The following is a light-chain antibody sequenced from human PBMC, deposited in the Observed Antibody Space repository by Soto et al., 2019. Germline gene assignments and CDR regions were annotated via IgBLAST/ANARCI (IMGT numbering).Light chain of an antibody. J-gene: IGLJ1*01. CDR1: SSNIGNNY. Sequence: QSVLTQPPSGSAAPGQKVTISCSGSSSNIGNNYVSWYQQLPGTAPKLLIYDNNKQPSGIPDRFSGSKSGTSATLGITGLQTGDEADYYCGTWDSSLSAYYVFGTGTKVTAL. CDR2: DNN. CDR3: GTWDSSLSAYYV. V-gene: IGLV1-51*01.